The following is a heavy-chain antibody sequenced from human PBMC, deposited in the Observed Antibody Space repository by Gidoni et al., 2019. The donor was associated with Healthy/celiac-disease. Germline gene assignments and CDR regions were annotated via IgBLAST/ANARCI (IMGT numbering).Heavy chain of an antibody. CDR3: ATPITMVRGVITPFDY. J-gene: IGHJ4*02. Sequence: QVQLVQSGAEVKKPGASVKVSCKVSGYTLPELSMHWVRQAPGKGLEWMGGFDPEDGETIYAQKFQGRVTMTEDTSTDTAYMELSSLRSEDTAVYYCATPITMVRGVITPFDYWGQGTLVTVSS. CDR1: GYTLPELS. V-gene: IGHV1-24*01. CDR2: FDPEDGET. D-gene: IGHD3-10*01.